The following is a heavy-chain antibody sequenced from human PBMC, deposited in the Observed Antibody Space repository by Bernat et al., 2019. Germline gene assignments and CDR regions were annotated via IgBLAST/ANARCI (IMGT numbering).Heavy chain of an antibody. CDR2: IYYSGST. Sequence: QLQLQESGPGLVKPSETLSLTCTVSGGSISSSSYYWGWIRQPPGKGLEWIGSIYYSGSTYYNPSLKSRVTISVDTSKNQFSLKLSSVTAADTAVYYCARQYSSGWDYYFDYWGQGTLVTVSS. CDR1: GGSISSSSYY. CDR3: ARQYSSGWDYYFDY. J-gene: IGHJ4*02. V-gene: IGHV4-39*01. D-gene: IGHD6-19*01.